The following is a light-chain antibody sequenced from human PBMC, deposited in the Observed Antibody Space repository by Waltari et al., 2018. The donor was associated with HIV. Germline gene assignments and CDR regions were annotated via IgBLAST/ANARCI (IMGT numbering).Light chain of an antibody. V-gene: IGKV1-NL1*01. CDR3: QHYDSSPLCT. J-gene: IGKJ2*02. CDR2: AAF. Sequence: DIQVTQSPSSLSASVGDRVTITCRASQAISNSLAWYQQKPGKAPKLLIYAAFRLDTGVPSRFSGSGSGTDYTLTITDLQPEDFAVYYCQHYDSSPLCTFGQGTKLEIK. CDR1: QAISNS.